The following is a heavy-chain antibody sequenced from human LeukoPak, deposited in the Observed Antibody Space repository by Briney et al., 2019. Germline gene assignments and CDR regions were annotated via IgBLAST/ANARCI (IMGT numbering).Heavy chain of an antibody. CDR1: GGSISSYY. CDR2: IYYSGST. D-gene: IGHD6-19*01. Sequence: PSETLSLTCTVSGGSISSYYWSWIRQPPGKGLEWIGYIYYSGSTNYNPSPKSRVTISVDTSKNQFSLKLSSVTAADTGVYYCAGGIAVAGTSGLYYGMDVWGQGTTVTVSS. J-gene: IGHJ6*02. V-gene: IGHV4-59*01. CDR3: AGGIAVAGTSGLYYGMDV.